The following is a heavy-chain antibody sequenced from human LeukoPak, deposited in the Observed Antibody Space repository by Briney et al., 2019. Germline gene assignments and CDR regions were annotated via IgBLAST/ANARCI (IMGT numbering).Heavy chain of an antibody. Sequence: SQTLSLTCTVSGGSISSGGYYWSWIRQHPGKGLEWIGYIYYSGSTCYNPSLKSRVTISVDTSKNQFSLKLSSVTAADTAVYYCAGFRWFGERFNWFDPWGQGTLVTVSS. CDR3: AGFRWFGERFNWFDP. D-gene: IGHD3-10*01. J-gene: IGHJ5*02. CDR1: GGSISSGGYY. V-gene: IGHV4-31*03. CDR2: IYYSGST.